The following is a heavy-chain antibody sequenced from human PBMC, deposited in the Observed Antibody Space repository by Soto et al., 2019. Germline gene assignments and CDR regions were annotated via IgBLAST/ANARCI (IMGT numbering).Heavy chain of an antibody. D-gene: IGHD2-15*01. Sequence: ASVKVSCKASGYTFTSYYLHWVRQAPGQGLEWMAIINPSTGTTTYAQKFQGRVTMSSDSSTSTVYMELSRLRSEDTAVYYCARDLVPYYWGQGALVTVSS. V-gene: IGHV1-46*01. J-gene: IGHJ4*02. CDR3: ARDLVPYY. CDR1: GYTFTSYY. CDR2: INPSTGTT.